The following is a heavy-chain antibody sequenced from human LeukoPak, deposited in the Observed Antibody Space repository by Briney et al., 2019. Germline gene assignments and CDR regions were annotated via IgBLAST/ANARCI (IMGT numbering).Heavy chain of an antibody. Sequence: SQTLSLTCTVSGGSISSGDYYWGWIRQPPGKGLEWIGYIYYSGSTYYNPSLKSRVTISVDTSKNQFSLKLSSVTAADTAVYYCARANTIFGVVIILDYYYMDVWGKGTTVTVSS. V-gene: IGHV4-30-4*08. CDR3: ARANTIFGVVIILDYYYMDV. D-gene: IGHD3-3*01. J-gene: IGHJ6*03. CDR1: GGSISSGDYY. CDR2: IYYSGST.